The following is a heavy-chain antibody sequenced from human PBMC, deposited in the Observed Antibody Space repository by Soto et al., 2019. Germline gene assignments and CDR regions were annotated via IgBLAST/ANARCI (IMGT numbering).Heavy chain of an antibody. Sequence: GGSLRLSCEASGFTFSTYWMSWVRQAPGKGLEWVANIKEDGSEKYYMDSVKGRFTISRDNAKNSLYLQMHSLRAEDAALYYCVRWGASTSGFDYWGQGTLVTVSS. CDR3: VRWGASTSGFDY. CDR2: IKEDGSEK. CDR1: GFTFSTYW. J-gene: IGHJ4*02. D-gene: IGHD2-15*01. V-gene: IGHV3-7*01.